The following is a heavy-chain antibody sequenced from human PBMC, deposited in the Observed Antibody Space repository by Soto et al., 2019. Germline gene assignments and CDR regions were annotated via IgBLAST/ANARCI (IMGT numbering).Heavy chain of an antibody. CDR1: GGSISSYY. D-gene: IGHD6-6*01. CDR3: ASLTEYSSSSTSFDY. V-gene: IGHV4-59*08. J-gene: IGHJ4*02. CDR2: IYYSGST. Sequence: SETLSLTYTVSGGSISSYYWSWIRQPPGKGLEWIGYIYYSGSTNYNPSLKSRVTISVDTSKNQFSLKLSSVTAADTAVYYCASLTEYSSSSTSFDYWGQGTLVTVSS.